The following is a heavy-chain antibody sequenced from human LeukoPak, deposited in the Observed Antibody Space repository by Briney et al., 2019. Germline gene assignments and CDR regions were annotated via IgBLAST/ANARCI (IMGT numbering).Heavy chain of an antibody. CDR1: GYTFTGYY. J-gene: IGHJ6*03. CDR2: INPNSGGT. V-gene: IGHV1-2*02. D-gene: IGHD3-3*01. Sequence: GASVKVSCKASGYTFTGYYMHWVRQAPGQGLEWMGWINPNSGGTNYAQKFQGRVTMTRDTSISTAYMELSRLRSDDTAVYYCARGGRSIFWSGPLGDYYYYMDVWGKGTTVTVSS. CDR3: ARGGRSIFWSGPLGDYYYYMDV.